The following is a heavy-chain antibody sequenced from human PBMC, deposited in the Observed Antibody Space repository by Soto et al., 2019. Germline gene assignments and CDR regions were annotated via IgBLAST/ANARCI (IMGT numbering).Heavy chain of an antibody. D-gene: IGHD6-13*01. CDR3: ARSYSSTLENWFDP. J-gene: IGHJ5*02. V-gene: IGHV4-59*01. Sequence: SETLSLTCTVSGGSISSYYWSWIRQPPVKGLEWIGYIYYSGSTNYNPSLKSRVAISVDTSKNQFSLKLSSVTAADTAVYYCARSYSSTLENWFDPWGQGTLVTVSS. CDR2: IYYSGST. CDR1: GGSISSYY.